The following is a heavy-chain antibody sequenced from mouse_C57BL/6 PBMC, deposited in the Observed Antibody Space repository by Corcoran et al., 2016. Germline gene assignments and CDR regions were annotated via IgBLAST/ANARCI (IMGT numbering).Heavy chain of an antibody. V-gene: IGHV1-36*01. Sequence: EVQLQQSGPVLVKPGPSVKISCKASGFTLSDYYMHWVKQSHGKSLEWIGLVYPYNGGTSYNQKFRGKDTLTVDTSSSTAYMELNSMTSEDSAVYSCARVTTVVYWYFDVWGTGTTVTVSS. CDR2: VYPYNGGT. CDR1: GFTLSDYY. CDR3: ARVTTVVYWYFDV. J-gene: IGHJ1*03. D-gene: IGHD1-1*01.